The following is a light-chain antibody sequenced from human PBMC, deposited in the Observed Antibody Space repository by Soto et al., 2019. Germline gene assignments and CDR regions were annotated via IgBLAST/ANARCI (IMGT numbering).Light chain of an antibody. J-gene: IGKJ1*01. Sequence: DIQLTQTPSTLSASIGDGVTITCRASQSLSGWLAWYQQTPGKAPKLLISDAFRLESGVPSRFRGSGSGTEFSLTISSLQPGDSATFYCQQYASYPWTFGRGTKV. CDR2: DAF. CDR3: QQYASYPWT. V-gene: IGKV1-5*01. CDR1: QSLSGW.